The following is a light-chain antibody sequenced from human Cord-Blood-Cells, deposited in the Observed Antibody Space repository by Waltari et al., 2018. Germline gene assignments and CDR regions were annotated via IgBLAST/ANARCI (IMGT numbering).Light chain of an antibody. CDR2: DVS. CDR1: SSDVGGYNY. J-gene: IGLJ2*01. V-gene: IGLV2-14*01. Sequence: QSALTQPASVYGSPGQSITISCTGTSSDVGGYNYVSWYQQHPGKAPKLMIYDVSKRPSGVSNRFSGSKSGNTASLTISGLQAEDEADYYCSSYTSSSTVVFGGGTKLTVL. CDR3: SSYTSSSTVV.